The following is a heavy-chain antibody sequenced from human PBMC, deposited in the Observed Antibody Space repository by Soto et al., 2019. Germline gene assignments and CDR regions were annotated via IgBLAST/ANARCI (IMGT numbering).Heavy chain of an antibody. V-gene: IGHV3-13*01. D-gene: IGHD4-17*01. CDR1: GFTFSSYD. CDR3: ARSPKGEDYGDPNYYYYYGMDV. Sequence: GGSLRLSCAASGFTFSSYDMHWVRQATGKGLEWVSAIGTAGDTYYPGSGKGRFTISRENAKNSLYLQMNSLRAEDTAVYYCARSPKGEDYGDPNYYYYYGMDVWGQGTTVTVSS. J-gene: IGHJ6*02. CDR2: IGTAGDT.